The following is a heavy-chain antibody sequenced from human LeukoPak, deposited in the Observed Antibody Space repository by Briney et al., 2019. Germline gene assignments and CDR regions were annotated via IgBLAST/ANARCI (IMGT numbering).Heavy chain of an antibody. J-gene: IGHJ4*02. D-gene: IGHD3-22*01. CDR2: ISWNSGSI. CDR3: ARDGRDYYDSSGYYYYFDY. Sequence: GGPLRLSCAASGFTFDDYAMHWVRQAPGKGLEWVSGISWNSGSIGYADSVKGRFTISRDNAKNSLYLQMNSLRAEDTAVYYCARDGRDYYDSSGYYYYFDYWGQGTLVTVSS. V-gene: IGHV3-9*01. CDR1: GFTFDDYA.